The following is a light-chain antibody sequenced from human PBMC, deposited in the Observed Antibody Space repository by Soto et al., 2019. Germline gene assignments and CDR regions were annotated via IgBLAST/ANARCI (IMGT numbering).Light chain of an antibody. V-gene: IGKV1-6*01. J-gene: IGKJ2*01. CDR2: AAS. CDR1: QGIRND. Sequence: AVQMAQSPSSLSASVGDRVTITCRASQGIRNDLGWYQQKPGKAPKLLIYAASSLQSGVPSRFSGSGSGTDFTFTISSLQPEDFATYYCLQDYNYPYIFGQGTKVDIK. CDR3: LQDYNYPYI.